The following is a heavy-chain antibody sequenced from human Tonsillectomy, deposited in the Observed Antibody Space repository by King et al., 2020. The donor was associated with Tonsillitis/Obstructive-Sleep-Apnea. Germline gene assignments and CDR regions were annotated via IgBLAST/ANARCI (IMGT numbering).Heavy chain of an antibody. Sequence: QLQESGPGLVKPSETLSLTCTVSGGSISSYYWSWSRQPPGKGLGWSGYIFYSGSTNYNPSLKSRVTISLDTSKNQFSLKLSSVTAADTAVYYCAGPLVGYCRGGSWASGPFDIWGQGTMVTVSS. J-gene: IGHJ3*02. CDR2: IFYSGST. CDR3: AGPLVGYCRGGSWASGPFDI. D-gene: IGHD2-15*01. V-gene: IGHV4-59*01. CDR1: GGSISSYY.